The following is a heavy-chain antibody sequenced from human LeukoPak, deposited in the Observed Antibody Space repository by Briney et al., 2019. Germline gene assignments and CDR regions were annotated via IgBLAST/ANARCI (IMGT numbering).Heavy chain of an antibody. CDR2: ISDSGNTI. D-gene: IGHD3-16*01. CDR1: GFTFSDYY. CDR3: SRVAWGAHWHFDL. Sequence: MAGGSLRLSCAASGFTFSDYYMSWIRQAPGKGLEWLSYISDSGNTIYYSDSVKGRFTISRDNAKNSRALQMNSLRAEDTAVYYCSRVAWGAHWHFDLWGRGTLVTVSS. J-gene: IGHJ2*01. V-gene: IGHV3-11*01.